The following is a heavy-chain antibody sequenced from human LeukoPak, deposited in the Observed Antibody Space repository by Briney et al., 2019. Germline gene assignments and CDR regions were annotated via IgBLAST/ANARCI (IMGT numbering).Heavy chain of an antibody. Sequence: SETLSLTCTVSGGSISSYYWSWIRQPPGKGLEWIGYIYYSGSTNYNPSLKSRVTISVDTSKNQFSLKLSSVTAADTAVYYCARASGNYGEYAREYDYWGQGTLVTVFS. V-gene: IGHV4-59*01. D-gene: IGHD4-17*01. J-gene: IGHJ4*02. CDR3: ARASGNYGEYAREYDY. CDR2: IYYSGST. CDR1: GGSISSYY.